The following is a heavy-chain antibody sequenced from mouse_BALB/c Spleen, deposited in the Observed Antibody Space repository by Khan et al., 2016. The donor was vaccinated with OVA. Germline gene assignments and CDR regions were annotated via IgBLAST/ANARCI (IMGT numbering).Heavy chain of an antibody. CDR1: GFSLTNYG. D-gene: IGHD1-1*02. V-gene: IGHV2-2*02. CDR3: AKIRNGYVDY. J-gene: IGHJ2*01. Sequence: QMQLEESGPGLVQPSQSLSITCTVSGFSLTNYGVHWVRQSPGKGLEWLGVIWSGGITDYNKTFISRLSISKDISTSHVFLKMNSLQANDTAIYYCAKIRNGYVDYWGQGTTLTVAA. CDR2: IWSGGIT.